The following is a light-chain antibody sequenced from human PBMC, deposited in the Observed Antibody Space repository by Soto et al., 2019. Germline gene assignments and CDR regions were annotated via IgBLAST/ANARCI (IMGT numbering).Light chain of an antibody. J-gene: IGLJ2*01. CDR2: GNI. CDR1: RSDIGAGYD. V-gene: IGLV1-40*01. Sequence: QSVLTQPPSVSGAPGQRVTISCTGSRSDIGAGYDVHWYKQVPGTAPKLLIYGNINRPSGVPDRFSGSKSGLSASLAITGLQADDEADYYCQSYDSTLTVVFGGGTKLTVL. CDR3: QSYDSTLTVV.